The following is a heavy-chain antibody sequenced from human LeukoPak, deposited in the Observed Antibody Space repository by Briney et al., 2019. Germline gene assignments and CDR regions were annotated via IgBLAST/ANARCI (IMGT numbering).Heavy chain of an antibody. J-gene: IGHJ4*02. CDR1: GFTFSDYY. V-gene: IGHV3-11*06. CDR3: ARGIEATRRSTGTCNYFDY. Sequence: PGGSLRLSCAASGFTFSDYYMSWIRQAPGKGLEWVSYISSSSSHTNYADSVKGRFTISRDNAKNSLYLQMNSLRAEDTAVYHCARGIEATRRSTGTCNYFDYWGQGTLVTVSS. CDR2: ISSSSSHT. D-gene: IGHD5-12*01.